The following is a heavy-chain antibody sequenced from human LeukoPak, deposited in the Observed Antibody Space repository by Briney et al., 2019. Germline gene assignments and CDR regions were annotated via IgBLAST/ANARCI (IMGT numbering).Heavy chain of an antibody. D-gene: IGHD4-17*01. Sequence: PSETLSLTCAVYGGSFSGYYWSWIRPPPGKGLEWIGEINHSGSTNYNPSLKSRVTISVDTSKNQFSLKLSSVTAADTAVYYCARDLALRSPYYYYYYMDVWGKGTTVTVSS. CDR1: GGSFSGYY. CDR3: ARDLALRSPYYYYYYMDV. V-gene: IGHV4-34*01. J-gene: IGHJ6*03. CDR2: INHSGST.